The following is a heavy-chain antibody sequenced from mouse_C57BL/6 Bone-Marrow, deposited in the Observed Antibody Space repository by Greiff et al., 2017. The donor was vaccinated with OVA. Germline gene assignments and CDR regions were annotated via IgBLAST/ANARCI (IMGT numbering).Heavy chain of an antibody. CDR1: GYTFTSYT. CDR3: TRGYYFDY. J-gene: IGHJ2*01. V-gene: IGHV1-4*01. Sequence: QVQLQQSGAELARPGASVKMSCKASGYTFTSYTIHWVKQRPGQGLEWIGYIDPTNDYTNYNQKFKGKATLTADKSSSTAYMQLSSLTSEDSAVYYCTRGYYFDYWGQGTTLTASS. CDR2: IDPTNDYT.